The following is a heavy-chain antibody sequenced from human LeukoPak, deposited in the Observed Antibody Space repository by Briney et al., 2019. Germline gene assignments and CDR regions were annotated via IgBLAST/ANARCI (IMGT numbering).Heavy chain of an antibody. Sequence: ASVKVSCKASGGTFSSYAISWVRQAPGQGLEWMGGIIPIFGTANYAQKFQGRVTITTDESTSTAYMELSSLRSEDTAVYYCATMGIAARCSSWFDPWGQGTLVTVSS. V-gene: IGHV1-69*05. CDR1: GGTFSSYA. CDR2: IIPIFGTA. CDR3: ATMGIAARCSSWFDP. J-gene: IGHJ5*02. D-gene: IGHD6-6*01.